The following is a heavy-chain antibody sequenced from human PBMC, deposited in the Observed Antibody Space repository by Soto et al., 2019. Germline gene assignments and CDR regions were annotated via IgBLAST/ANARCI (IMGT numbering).Heavy chain of an antibody. V-gene: IGHV1-69*01. J-gene: IGHJ6*04. CDR3: AGVEGGSDYDYGMDD. CDR1: GGTFSSYA. CDR2: IIPIFGTA. D-gene: IGHD3-16*01. Sequence: QVQLVQSGAEVKKPGSSVKVSCKASGGTFSSYAISWVRQAPGQGLEWMGGIIPIFGTANYAQKFQGRVTITADETTSTTYMELSSLRSEDTAEYYCAGVEGGSDYDYGMDDGDRGTTFTVSS.